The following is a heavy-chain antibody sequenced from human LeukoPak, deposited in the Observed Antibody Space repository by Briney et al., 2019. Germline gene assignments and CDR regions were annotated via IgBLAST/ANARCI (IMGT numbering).Heavy chain of an antibody. CDR3: AREGARRGYSYDFDY. Sequence: GGSLRLSCAASGFTFSSYAMHWVRQAPGKGLEWVAVISYDGSNKYYAGSVKGRFTISRDNSKNTLYLQMNSLRDEDTAVYYCAREGARRGYSYDFDYWGQGTLVTVSS. V-gene: IGHV3-30-3*01. CDR1: GFTFSSYA. J-gene: IGHJ4*02. D-gene: IGHD5-18*01. CDR2: ISYDGSNK.